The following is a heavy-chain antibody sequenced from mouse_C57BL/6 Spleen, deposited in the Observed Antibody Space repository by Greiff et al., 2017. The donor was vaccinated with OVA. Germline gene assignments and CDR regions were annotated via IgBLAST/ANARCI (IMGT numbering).Heavy chain of an antibody. Sequence: QVQLKQPGAELVKPGASVKVSCKASGYTFTSYWMHWVKQRPGQGLEWIGRIHPSDSDTNYNQKFKGKATLTVDKSSSTAYMQLSSLTSEDSAVYYCAMGYGSTNWYFDVWGTGTTVTVSS. D-gene: IGHD1-1*01. CDR2: IHPSDSDT. CDR3: AMGYGSTNWYFDV. CDR1: GYTFTSYW. V-gene: IGHV1-74*01. J-gene: IGHJ1*03.